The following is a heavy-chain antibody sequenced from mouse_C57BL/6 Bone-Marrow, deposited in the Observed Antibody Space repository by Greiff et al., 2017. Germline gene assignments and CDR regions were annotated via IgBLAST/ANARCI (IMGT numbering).Heavy chain of an antibody. D-gene: IGHD1-1*01. CDR3: ARRVLRWGYFDV. J-gene: IGHJ1*03. CDR1: GYTFTDYY. V-gene: IGHV1-19*01. Sequence: EVQLQQSGPVLVKPGASVKMSCKASGYTFTDYYMNWVKQSHGKSLEWIGVINPYNGGTSYNQKFKGKATLTVDKSSSTAYMELNSLTSEDSSVYYCARRVLRWGYFDVWGTGTTVTVSS. CDR2: INPYNGGT.